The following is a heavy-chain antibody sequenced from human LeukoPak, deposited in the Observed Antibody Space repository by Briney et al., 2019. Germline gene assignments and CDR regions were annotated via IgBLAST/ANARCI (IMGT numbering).Heavy chain of an antibody. Sequence: GASVKVSCKVSGYTLTELSMHWVRQAPGKGLEWMGGFDPEDGETIYAQKFQGRVTMTEDTSTDAAYMELSSLRSEDTAVYYCARVSYGSGSYRPSNWFDPWGQGTLVTVSS. V-gene: IGHV1-24*01. CDR2: FDPEDGET. J-gene: IGHJ5*02. D-gene: IGHD3-10*01. CDR1: GYTLTELS. CDR3: ARVSYGSGSYRPSNWFDP.